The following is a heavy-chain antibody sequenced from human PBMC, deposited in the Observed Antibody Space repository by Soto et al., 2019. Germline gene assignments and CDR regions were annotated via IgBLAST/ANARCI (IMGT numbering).Heavy chain of an antibody. V-gene: IGHV3-23*01. CDR2: ISGSGGST. J-gene: IGHJ4*02. CDR1: GFTFSSYA. Sequence: GGSLRLSCAASGFTFSSYAMSWVRQAPGKGLEWVSAISGSGGSTYYADSVKGRFTISRDNAKNTLYLQMNSLRAEDTAVYYCARVRSPYDSSVPDYWGQGTLVTVSS. D-gene: IGHD3-22*01. CDR3: ARVRSPYDSSVPDY.